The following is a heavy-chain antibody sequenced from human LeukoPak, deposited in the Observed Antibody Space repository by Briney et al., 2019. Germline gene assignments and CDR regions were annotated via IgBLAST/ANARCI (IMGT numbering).Heavy chain of an antibody. D-gene: IGHD6-6*01. CDR1: GFTFSSYS. J-gene: IGHJ4*02. Sequence: GGSLRLSCTASGFTFSSYSMNWVRQAPGKGLEWVSSISSSSSYIYYADSMKGRFTISRDNPKNSLYLQMNSLRAEDTAVYYCARDRQEYSSSSFDYWGQGTLVTVSS. CDR3: ARDRQEYSSSSFDY. CDR2: ISSSSSYI. V-gene: IGHV3-21*01.